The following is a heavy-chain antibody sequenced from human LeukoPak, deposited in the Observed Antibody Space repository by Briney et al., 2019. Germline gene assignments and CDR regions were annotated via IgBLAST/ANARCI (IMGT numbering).Heavy chain of an antibody. Sequence: GGFLRLSCAASGFTFSRYAMSWVRQSPGKGLEWVSAISGSGGSTYYADSVKGRFTISRDNSKNTLYLQMNSLRAEDTAVYYCAKDTAMEDYFDYWGQGTLVTVSS. V-gene: IGHV3-23*01. D-gene: IGHD5-18*01. CDR2: ISGSGGST. CDR1: GFTFSRYA. J-gene: IGHJ4*02. CDR3: AKDTAMEDYFDY.